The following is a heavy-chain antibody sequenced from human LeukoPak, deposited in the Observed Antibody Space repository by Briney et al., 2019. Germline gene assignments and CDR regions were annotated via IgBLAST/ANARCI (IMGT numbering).Heavy chain of an antibody. CDR3: ARGGVAAAGKYYFDY. D-gene: IGHD6-13*01. J-gene: IGHJ4*02. V-gene: IGHV3-23*01. CDR1: GFTFSSYA. Sequence: GGSLRLSCAASGFTFSSYAMNWVRQAPGKGLEWVSAITGSGGSTYYADSVKGRFTISRDNSKATLYLQMNRLKAEDTAVYYCARGGVAAAGKYYFDYWGQGTLVTVSS. CDR2: ITGSGGST.